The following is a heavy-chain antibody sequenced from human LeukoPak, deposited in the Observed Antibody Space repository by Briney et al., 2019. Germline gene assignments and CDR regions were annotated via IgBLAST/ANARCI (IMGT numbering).Heavy chain of an antibody. D-gene: IGHD6-6*01. V-gene: IGHV3-30-3*01. Sequence: GRSLRLSCAASGFTFDSYALYWVRQAPGKGLEWLAIITYDGTNKYYADSVKGRFTISRDNSKNTLFLQMNSLRAEDTAVYYCARVEYSSSPHFDYWGQGTLVTVSS. CDR2: ITYDGTNK. CDR3: ARVEYSSSPHFDY. J-gene: IGHJ4*02. CDR1: GFTFDSYA.